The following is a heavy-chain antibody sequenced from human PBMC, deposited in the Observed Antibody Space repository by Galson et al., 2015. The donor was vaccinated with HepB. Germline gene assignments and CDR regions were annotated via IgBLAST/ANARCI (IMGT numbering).Heavy chain of an antibody. V-gene: IGHV3-23*01. J-gene: IGHJ4*02. Sequence: SLRLSCAASGFTFSTDAMSWVRQAPGKGLEWVSAISVIGGSTYYADSVKGRFTISRDNSRNTLYLQMNSLRAEDTAVYYCAKVQGNTAAGRATSIAYWGQVTLFT. D-gene: IGHD5-18*01. CDR3: AKVQGNTAAGRATSIAY. CDR2: ISVIGGST. CDR1: GFTFSTDA.